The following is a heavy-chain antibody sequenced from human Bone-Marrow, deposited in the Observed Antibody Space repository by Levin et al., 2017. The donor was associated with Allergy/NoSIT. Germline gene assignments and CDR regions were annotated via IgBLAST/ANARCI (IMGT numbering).Heavy chain of an antibody. CDR3: VRVPHDLKNGLVILYHIDY. CDR1: GFSITNGYL. J-gene: IGHJ4*02. CDR2: VDDRGST. Sequence: KASETLSLTCSVSGFSITNGYLWGWIRQPPGQGLQYIGSVDDRGSTYINPSLKRRVTISVDTSTNQFSLELSSVTAADTAVYYCVRVPHDLKNGLVILYHIDYWGLGTLVTVSS. D-gene: IGHD3-3*01. V-gene: IGHV4-38-2*02.